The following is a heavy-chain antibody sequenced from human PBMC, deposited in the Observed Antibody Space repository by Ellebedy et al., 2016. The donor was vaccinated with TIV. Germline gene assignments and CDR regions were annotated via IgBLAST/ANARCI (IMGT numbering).Heavy chain of an antibody. CDR1: GFTFSNAW. CDR2: IKSKTDGGTT. CDR3: TTRGYSGYDYPESAFDY. J-gene: IGHJ4*02. D-gene: IGHD5-12*01. V-gene: IGHV3-15*01. Sequence: GGSLRLSXAASGFTFSNAWMSWVRQAPGKGLEWVGRIKSKTDGGTTDYAAPVKGRFTISRDDSKNTLYLQMNSLKTEDTAVYYCTTRGYSGYDYPESAFDYWGQGTLVTVSS.